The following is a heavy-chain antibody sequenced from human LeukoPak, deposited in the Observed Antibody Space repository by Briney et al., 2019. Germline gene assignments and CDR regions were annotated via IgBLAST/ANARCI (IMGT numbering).Heavy chain of an antibody. V-gene: IGHV1-2*02. CDR3: ARVGLAPADNPNDACDI. CDR2: INPNSGGT. CDR1: GYTFTGYY. D-gene: IGHD6-13*01. J-gene: IGHJ3*02. Sequence: ASVKVSCKASGYTFTGYYMHWVRQAPGQGLEWMGWINPNSGGTTYAQNFQGRATMTRDTSISTAYMELSRLRSDDTAVYYCARVGLAPADNPNDACDIWGQGTMVTVSS.